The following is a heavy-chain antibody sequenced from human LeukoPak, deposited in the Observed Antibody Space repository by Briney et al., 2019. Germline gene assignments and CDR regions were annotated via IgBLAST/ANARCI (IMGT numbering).Heavy chain of an antibody. J-gene: IGHJ4*02. D-gene: IGHD5-12*01. Sequence: GGSLRLSCAASGFTFSSYSMNWVRQAPGKGLGWVSSISSRSSYIYYADSVKGRFTISRDNAKNSLYLQMNSLRAEDTAVYYCAMTNSGSFDYWGQGTLVTVSS. V-gene: IGHV3-21*01. CDR1: GFTFSSYS. CDR3: AMTNSGSFDY. CDR2: ISSRSSYI.